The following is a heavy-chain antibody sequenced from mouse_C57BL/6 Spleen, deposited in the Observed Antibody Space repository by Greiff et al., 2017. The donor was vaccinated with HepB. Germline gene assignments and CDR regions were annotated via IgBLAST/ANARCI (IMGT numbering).Heavy chain of an antibody. CDR2: IDPSDSYT. CDR3: AREITEGYFDV. D-gene: IGHD2-4*01. J-gene: IGHJ1*03. CDR1: GYTFTSYW. Sequence: VQLQQPGAELVMPGASVKLSCKASGYTFTSYWMHWVKQRPGQGLEWIGEIDPSDSYTNYNQKFKGKSTLTVDKSSSTAYMQLSSLTSEDSAVYYCAREITEGYFDVWGTGTTVTVSS. V-gene: IGHV1-69*01.